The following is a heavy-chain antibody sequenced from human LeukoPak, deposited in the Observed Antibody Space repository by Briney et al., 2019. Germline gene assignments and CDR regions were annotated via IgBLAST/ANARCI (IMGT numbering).Heavy chain of an antibody. CDR2: INHSGNT. CDR1: GGSFSDYY. Sequence: SETLSLTCAVYGGSFSDYYWSWIRQPPGKGLEWIGEINHSGNTKYNPSLKSRVTISVDTSKNQFSLKLSSVTAADTAVYYCAREGGYCSSTSCYRDAFDIWGQGTMVTVSS. V-gene: IGHV4-34*01. CDR3: AREGGYCSSTSCYRDAFDI. J-gene: IGHJ3*02. D-gene: IGHD2-2*01.